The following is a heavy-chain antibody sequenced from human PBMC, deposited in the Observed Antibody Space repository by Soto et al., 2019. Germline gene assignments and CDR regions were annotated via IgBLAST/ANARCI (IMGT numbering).Heavy chain of an antibody. D-gene: IGHD3-16*01. CDR3: ARDVCGGSSLGEKSQYFDY. V-gene: IGHV3-30-3*01. Sequence: GGSLRLSCAASGFTFSTYGIHWVRQAPGKGLEWVAAISFDGGKEYYAESEKGRLTISRDNSKNTVYLQMQSLKAEDTAVFYCARDVCGGSSLGEKSQYFDYGYQGTVVSASS. CDR1: GFTFSTYG. J-gene: IGHJ4*01. CDR2: ISFDGGKE.